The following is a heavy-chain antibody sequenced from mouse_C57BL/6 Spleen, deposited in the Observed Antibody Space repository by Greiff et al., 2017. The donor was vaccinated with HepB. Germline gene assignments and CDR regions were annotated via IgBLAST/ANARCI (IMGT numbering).Heavy chain of an antibody. J-gene: IGHJ2*01. D-gene: IGHD1-1*01. CDR1: GFTFSSYA. CDR2: ISDGGSYT. CDR3: ARDPDYYGFDY. Sequence: VQLKESGGGLVKPGGSLKLSCAASGFTFSSYAMSWVRQTPEKRLEWVATISDGGSYTYYPDNVKGRFTISRDNAKNNLYLQMSHLKSEDTAMYYCARDPDYYGFDYWGQGTTLTVSS. V-gene: IGHV5-4*01.